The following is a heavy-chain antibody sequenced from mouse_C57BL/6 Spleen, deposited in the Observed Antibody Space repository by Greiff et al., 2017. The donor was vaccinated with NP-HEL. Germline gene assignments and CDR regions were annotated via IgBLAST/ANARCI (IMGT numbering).Heavy chain of an antibody. V-gene: IGHV1-55*01. Sequence: QVQLQQPGAELAKPGASVKMSCKASGYTFTSYWITWVKQRPGQGLEWIGDIYPGSGSTNYNEKFKSKATLTVDTSSSTAYMQLSSLTSEDSAFYYSAREGLRNWYFDVWGTGTTVTVSS. CDR3: AREGLRNWYFDV. J-gene: IGHJ1*03. D-gene: IGHD2-2*01. CDR1: GYTFTSYW. CDR2: IYPGSGST.